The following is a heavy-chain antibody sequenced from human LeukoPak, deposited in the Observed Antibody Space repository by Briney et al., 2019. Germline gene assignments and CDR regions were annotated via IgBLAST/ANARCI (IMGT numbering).Heavy chain of an antibody. V-gene: IGHV3-23*01. CDR3: AKDYGSTRYNWFDP. J-gene: IGHJ5*02. CDR1: GFTFNTYA. Sequence: GGSLRLSCAASGFTFNTYAIYWVRQAPGKRLEWVSVICGSGGCTYYADSVKGLFTISRDNSKNTLYLQMNSLRAEDTAVYYCAKDYGSTRYNWFDPWGQGTLVAVSS. D-gene: IGHD2-2*01. CDR2: ICGSGGCT.